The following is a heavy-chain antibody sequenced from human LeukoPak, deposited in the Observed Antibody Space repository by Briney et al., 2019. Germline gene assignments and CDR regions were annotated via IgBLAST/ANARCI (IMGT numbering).Heavy chain of an antibody. J-gene: IGHJ4*02. CDR2: IRYDGSNK. CDR1: GFSLNSYA. V-gene: IGHV3-30*02. Sequence: PGGSLRLSCAASGFSLNSYAMSWVRQAPGKGLEWVAFIRYDGSNKYYADSVKGRFTISRDNSKNTLYLQMNSLRAEDTAVYYCAGGADYWGQGTLVTVSS. D-gene: IGHD3-16*01. CDR3: AGGADY.